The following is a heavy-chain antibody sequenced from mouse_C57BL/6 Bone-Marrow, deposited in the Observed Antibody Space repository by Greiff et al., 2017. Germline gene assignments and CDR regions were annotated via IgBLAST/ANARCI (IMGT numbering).Heavy chain of an antibody. CDR3: ARRLNWGAMDY. J-gene: IGHJ4*01. V-gene: IGHV1-42*01. D-gene: IGHD4-1*01. CDR1: GYSFTGYY. Sequence: VQLKESGPELVKPGASVKISCKASGYSFTGYYMNWVKQSPEKSLEWIGEINPSTGGTTYNQKFKAKATLTVDKSSSTAYMQLKSLTSEDSAVYYCARRLNWGAMDYWGQGTSVTVSS. CDR2: INPSTGGT.